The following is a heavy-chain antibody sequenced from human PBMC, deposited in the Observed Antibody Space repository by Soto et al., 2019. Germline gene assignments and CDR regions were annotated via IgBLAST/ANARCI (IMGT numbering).Heavy chain of an antibody. Sequence: PGGSLRLSCAASGFTFSSYWMHWVRQAPGKGLVWVSRINSDGSSTSYADSVKGRFTISRDNAKNTLYLQMNSLRAEDTAVYYCARAPRGWFGELLYYFDYWGQGTLVTVS. D-gene: IGHD3-10*01. CDR2: INSDGSST. J-gene: IGHJ4*02. V-gene: IGHV3-74*01. CDR1: GFTFSSYW. CDR3: ARAPRGWFGELLYYFDY.